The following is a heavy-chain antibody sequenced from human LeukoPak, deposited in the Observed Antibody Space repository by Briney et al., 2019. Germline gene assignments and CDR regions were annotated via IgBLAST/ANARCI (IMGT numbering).Heavy chain of an antibody. Sequence: SVKVSCKASGGTFSSYPISWVRQAPGQGIAWMGGIIPIFGTANYAQKFQGRVTITADESTSTAYMELSSLRSEDTAVYYCARDPDYYDSSGNNWGQGTLVTVSS. D-gene: IGHD3-22*01. V-gene: IGHV1-69*13. CDR3: ARDPDYYDSSGNN. CDR2: IIPIFGTA. J-gene: IGHJ4*02. CDR1: GGTFSSYP.